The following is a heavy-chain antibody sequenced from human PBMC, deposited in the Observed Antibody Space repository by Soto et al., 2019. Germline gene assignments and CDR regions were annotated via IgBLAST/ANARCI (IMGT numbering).Heavy chain of an antibody. V-gene: IGHV1-46*01. CDR3: ARDWYYYGSGSYPHWFDP. CDR1: GYTFTSYY. D-gene: IGHD3-10*01. J-gene: IGHJ5*02. CDR2: INPSGGST. Sequence: GASVKVSCKASGYTFTSYYMHWVRQAPGQGLEWMGIINPSGGSTSYAQKFQGRVTMTRDTSTSTVYMELSSLRSDDTAVYYCARDWYYYGSGSYPHWFDPWGQGTLVTVSS.